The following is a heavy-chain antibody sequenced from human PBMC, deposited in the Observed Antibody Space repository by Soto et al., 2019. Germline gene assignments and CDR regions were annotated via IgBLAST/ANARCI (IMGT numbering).Heavy chain of an antibody. CDR3: AKDIKYRPPAAMYYYYYMDV. V-gene: IGHV3-9*01. J-gene: IGHJ6*03. CDR2: ISWNSGSI. D-gene: IGHD2-2*01. CDR1: GFTFDDYA. Sequence: GGSLRLSCAASGFTFDDYAMHWVRQAPGKGLEWVSGISWNSGSIGYADSVKGRFTISRDNAKNSLYLQMNSLRAEDTALYYCAKDIKYRPPAAMYYYYYMDVWGKGTTVTVSS.